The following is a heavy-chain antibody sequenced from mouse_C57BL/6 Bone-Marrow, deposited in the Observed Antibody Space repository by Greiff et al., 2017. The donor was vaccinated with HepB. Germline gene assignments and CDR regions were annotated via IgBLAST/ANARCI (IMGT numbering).Heavy chain of an antibody. Sequence: VQLQQSGPVLVKPGASVKMSCKASGYTFTDYYMNWVKQSHGKSLEWIGVINPYNGGTSYNQKFKGKATLTVDKSSSTAYMELNSLTSEDSAVYYCASYDGYYPAWFAYWGQGTLVTVSA. CDR1: GYTFTDYY. D-gene: IGHD2-3*01. CDR3: ASYDGYYPAWFAY. CDR2: INPYNGGT. J-gene: IGHJ3*01. V-gene: IGHV1-19*01.